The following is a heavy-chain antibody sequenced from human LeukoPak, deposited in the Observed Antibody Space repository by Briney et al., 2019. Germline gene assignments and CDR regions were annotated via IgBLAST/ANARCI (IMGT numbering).Heavy chain of an antibody. CDR1: GFTFNTYT. J-gene: IGHJ4*02. V-gene: IGHV3-48*01. CDR2: ISGSSGII. D-gene: IGHD3-22*01. Sequence: PGGSLRLSCAASGFTFNTYTMNWVRQAPGKGLEWVSYISGSSGIIDYADSVRGRFTISRDNSKNTLYLQMNSLRAEDTAVYYCAKPPYDSSGYYYYFDYWGQGTLVTVSS. CDR3: AKPPYDSSGYYYYFDY.